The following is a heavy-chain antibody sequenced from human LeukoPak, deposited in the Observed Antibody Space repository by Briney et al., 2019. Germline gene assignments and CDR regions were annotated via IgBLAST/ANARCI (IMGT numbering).Heavy chain of an antibody. Sequence: ASVKVSCKAFGYTFTRYYMHWVRQAPGQGPEWMGVISPSGGSTTYAQKFQGRVTLTRDMSTSTDYLELSSLRSEDTAVYYCARGTLYGEYVFDYWGQGTLVTVSS. CDR2: ISPSGGST. D-gene: IGHD4-17*01. CDR3: ARGTLYGEYVFDY. CDR1: GYTFTRYY. V-gene: IGHV1-46*01. J-gene: IGHJ4*02.